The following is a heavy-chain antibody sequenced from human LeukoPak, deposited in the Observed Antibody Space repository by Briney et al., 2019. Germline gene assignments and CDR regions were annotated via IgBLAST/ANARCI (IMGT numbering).Heavy chain of an antibody. D-gene: IGHD6-13*01. J-gene: IGHJ6*02. CDR2: ISGSGGST. V-gene: IGHV3-23*01. Sequence: GGSLRLSCADSGFTFSSYAVSWVRQAPGKGLEWVSAISGSGGSTYYADSVKGRFTISRDNSKNTLYLQMNSLRAEDTAVYYCAKGIAAAGTFGMDVWGQGTTVTVSS. CDR1: GFTFSSYA. CDR3: AKGIAAAGTFGMDV.